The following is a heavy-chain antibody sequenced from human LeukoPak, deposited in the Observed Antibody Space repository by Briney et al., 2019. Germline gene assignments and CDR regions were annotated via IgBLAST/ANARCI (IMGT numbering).Heavy chain of an antibody. J-gene: IGHJ4*02. CDR2: IIPILGIA. D-gene: IGHD3-9*01. V-gene: IGHV1-69*04. Sequence: GASVKVSCKASGGTFNSYAISWVRQAPGQGLEWMGRIIPILGIANYAQKFQGRVTITADKSTSTAYMELSSLRSEDTAVYYCARDIAGYDILTGTDFDYWGQGTLVTVSS. CDR3: ARDIAGYDILTGTDFDY. CDR1: GGTFNSYA.